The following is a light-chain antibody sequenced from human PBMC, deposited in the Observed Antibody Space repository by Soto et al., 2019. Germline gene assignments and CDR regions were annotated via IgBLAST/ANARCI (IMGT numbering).Light chain of an antibody. J-gene: IGKJ2*01. CDR1: QSVNTN. V-gene: IGKV3-15*01. CDR2: GAS. CDR3: QQDNNWPPYT. Sequence: ETVMTQSPATLSVSPGERASLSCRASQSVNTNLAWYQQKPGQAPRLLIYGASNRAAGIPARFSGSGSGTEFTLTISSLQSEDSALYYCQQDNNWPPYTFGHGTMLEIK.